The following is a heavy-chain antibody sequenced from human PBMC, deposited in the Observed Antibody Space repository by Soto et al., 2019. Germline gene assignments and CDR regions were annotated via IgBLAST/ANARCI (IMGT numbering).Heavy chain of an antibody. J-gene: IGHJ4*02. CDR3: TKNSAYALDY. D-gene: IGHD5-12*01. V-gene: IGHV6-1*01. Sequence: SQTLSLTCAISGDSVSSYSAAWNWIRQSPSGGLEWLGRTYYRSRFFSDYAESVKSRIIINPDTSKNQFFLRLSSVTAADTAVYYCTKNSAYALDYWGQGTLVTVSS. CDR2: TYYRSRFFS. CDR1: GDSVSSYSAA.